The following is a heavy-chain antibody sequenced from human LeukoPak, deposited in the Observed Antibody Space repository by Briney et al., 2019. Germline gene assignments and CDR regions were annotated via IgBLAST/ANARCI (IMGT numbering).Heavy chain of an antibody. J-gene: IGHJ5*02. D-gene: IGHD2-2*02. V-gene: IGHV4-34*01. CDR2: INHSGGT. CDR1: GGSFSGYY. Sequence: SSETLSLTCAVYGGSFSGYYWSWIRQPPGKGLEWIGEINHSGGTNYNPSLKSRVTISVDTSKNQFSLKLSSVTAADTAVYYCARQDIVVVPAAIRGGIWFDPWGQGTLVTVSS. CDR3: ARQDIVVVPAAIRGGIWFDP.